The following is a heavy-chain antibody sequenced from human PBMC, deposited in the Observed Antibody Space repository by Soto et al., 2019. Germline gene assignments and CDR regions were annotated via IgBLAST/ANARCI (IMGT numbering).Heavy chain of an antibody. Sequence: EVQLVESGGGLVQPGGSLRLSCAASGFTFSDHYMDWVRQAPGKGLEWVGRTRNKANSYTTEYAASVKGRFTISRDDSTSSLYLEMNSLTTEDTAVYYCARVNDISGYYLDYWAQGTLVTVSS. CDR2: TRNKANSYTT. J-gene: IGHJ4*02. CDR1: GFTFSDHY. D-gene: IGHD3-22*01. V-gene: IGHV3-72*01. CDR3: ARVNDISGYYLDY.